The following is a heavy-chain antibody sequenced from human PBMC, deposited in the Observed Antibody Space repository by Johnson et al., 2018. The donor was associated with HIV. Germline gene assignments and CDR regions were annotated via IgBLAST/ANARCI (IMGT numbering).Heavy chain of an antibody. Sequence: VQLVESGGGLVQPGGSLRLSCAASGFTFSSYDMHWVRQATGKGLEWVSAIGTAGDTYYPGSVKGRFTISRENAKNTLYLQLNSLRAEDTAVYHCARERYGSQAIDAFDIWGQGTMVTVSS. CDR3: ARERYGSQAIDAFDI. CDR1: GFTFSSYD. CDR2: IGTAGDT. D-gene: IGHD2-15*01. J-gene: IGHJ3*02. V-gene: IGHV3-13*01.